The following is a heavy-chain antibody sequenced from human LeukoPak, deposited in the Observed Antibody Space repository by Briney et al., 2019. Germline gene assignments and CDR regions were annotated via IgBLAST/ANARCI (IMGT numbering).Heavy chain of an antibody. Sequence: ASVKVSCKASSYTFTGYFIHWVRQAPGQGLEWMGWINPNSGGTEYAQNFQGGVTMTWDTSISTAYMELSSLRSDDTAVYYCAQTSPKGGFYPAYWGQGTLVTV. D-gene: IGHD2/OR15-2a*01. CDR3: AQTSPKGGFYPAY. CDR1: SYTFTGYF. J-gene: IGHJ4*02. V-gene: IGHV1-2*02. CDR2: INPNSGGT.